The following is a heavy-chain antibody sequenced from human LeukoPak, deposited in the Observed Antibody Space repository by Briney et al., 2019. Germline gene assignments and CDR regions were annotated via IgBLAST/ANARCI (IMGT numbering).Heavy chain of an antibody. D-gene: IGHD2-21*02. CDR1: GFTFSNYF. Sequence: PGGSLRLSCAASGFTFSNYFMHWVRQAPGKGLEYVSAISSNGGSTYYANSAKGRFTISRDNAKNSLYLQMNSLRAEDTAVYYCARIAYCGGDCPPHAFDIWGQGTMVTVSS. V-gene: IGHV3-64*01. CDR3: ARIAYCGGDCPPHAFDI. CDR2: ISSNGGST. J-gene: IGHJ3*02.